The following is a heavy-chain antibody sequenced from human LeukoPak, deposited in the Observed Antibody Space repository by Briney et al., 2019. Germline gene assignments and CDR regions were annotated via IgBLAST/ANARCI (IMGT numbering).Heavy chain of an antibody. D-gene: IGHD3-10*01. J-gene: IGHJ6*02. V-gene: IGHV1-8*01. Sequence: ASVKVSCKASGYTFTSYDINWVRQATGQGLEWMGWMNPNIGNTGYAQKFQGRVTMTRNTSISTAYMELSSLRSEDTAVYYCASGSGSYYNERKNYYYYGMDVWGQGTTVTVSS. CDR3: ASGSGSYYNERKNYYYYGMDV. CDR1: GYTFTSYD. CDR2: MNPNIGNT.